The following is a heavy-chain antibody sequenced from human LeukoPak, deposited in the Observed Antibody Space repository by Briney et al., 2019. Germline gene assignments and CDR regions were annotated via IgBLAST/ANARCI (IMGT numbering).Heavy chain of an antibody. CDR1: GYTFTDYY. D-gene: IGHD3-3*02. CDR3: ARGTSTDNYYLDV. CDR2: INPNSGGT. Sequence: ASVKVSCKASGYTFTDYYMHWVRQAPGQGLEWMGWINPNSGGTNYAQKFQGRVSMTRDTSINTAYMELSRLRSDDTAVYYCARGTSTDNYYLDVWGKGTTVTVSS. J-gene: IGHJ6*03. V-gene: IGHV1-2*02.